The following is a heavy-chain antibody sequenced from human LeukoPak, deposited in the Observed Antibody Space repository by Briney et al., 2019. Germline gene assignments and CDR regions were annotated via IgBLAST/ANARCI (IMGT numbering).Heavy chain of an antibody. CDR2: ISGNGGGT. J-gene: IGHJ4*02. Sequence: PGGSLRLSCAASGFTFSSYAMSWVRQAPGKGLEWVSGISGNGGGTYYAESVKGRFTISRDNSKNTLYLQMNSLRAEDTAVYYCAKPKYTVAGSNYFDYWGQGTLVTVSS. CDR1: GFTFSSYA. D-gene: IGHD6-19*01. V-gene: IGHV3-23*01. CDR3: AKPKYTVAGSNYFDY.